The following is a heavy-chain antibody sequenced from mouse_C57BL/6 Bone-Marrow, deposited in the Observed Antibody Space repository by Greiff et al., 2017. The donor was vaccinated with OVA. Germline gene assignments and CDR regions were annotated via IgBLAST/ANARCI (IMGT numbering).Heavy chain of an antibody. Sequence: VQLVESGAELARPGASVKLSCKASGYTFTSYGISWVKQRTGQGLEWIGEIYPRSGNTYYNEKFKGKATLTADKSSSTAYMELRSLTSEDSAVYFCARYDSNGFAYWGQGTLVTVSA. V-gene: IGHV1-81*01. D-gene: IGHD2-5*01. J-gene: IGHJ3*01. CDR3: ARYDSNGFAY. CDR1: GYTFTSYG. CDR2: IYPRSGNT.